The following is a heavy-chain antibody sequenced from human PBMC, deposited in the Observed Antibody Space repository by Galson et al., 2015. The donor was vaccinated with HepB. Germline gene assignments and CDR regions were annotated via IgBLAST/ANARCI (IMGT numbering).Heavy chain of an antibody. CDR3: AKDVVLTGCPNYFDF. CDR1: GFPFSRYA. Sequence: SLRLSCAASGFPFSRYAMSWVRQAPGKGLEWVSSISGGGDYTYSADSVKGRFTISRDNSKNALYLQMNRPRVEDTANYYCAKDVVLTGCPNYFDFWGQGTLVTVSS. V-gene: IGHV3-23*01. D-gene: IGHD3-9*01. CDR2: ISGGGDYT. J-gene: IGHJ4*02.